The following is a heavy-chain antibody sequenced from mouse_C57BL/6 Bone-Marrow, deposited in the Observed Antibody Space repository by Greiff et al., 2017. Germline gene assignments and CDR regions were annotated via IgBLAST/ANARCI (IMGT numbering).Heavy chain of an antibody. J-gene: IGHJ2*01. V-gene: IGHV14-4*01. CDR1: GFNIKDDY. Sequence: VQLKQSGAELVRPGASVKLSCTASGFNIKDDYMPWVKQRPEQGLEWIGWIDPENGDTEYASKFQGKATITADTSSNTAYLQLSSLTSEDTAVYYCTTYYSNSYYFDYWGQGTTLTVSS. D-gene: IGHD2-5*01. CDR3: TTYYSNSYYFDY. CDR2: IDPENGDT.